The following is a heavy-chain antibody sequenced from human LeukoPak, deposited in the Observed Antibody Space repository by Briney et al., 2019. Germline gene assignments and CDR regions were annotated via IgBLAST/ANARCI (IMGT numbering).Heavy chain of an antibody. CDR1: GFTFSSYG. CDR2: IWYDGSNK. V-gene: IGHV3-33*01. D-gene: IGHD1-26*01. J-gene: IGHJ5*02. CDR3: ARDRVSYRRGNWFDP. Sequence: PGGSLRLSCAASGFTFSSYGMHWVRQAPGKGLEWVAVIWYDGSNKYYADSVKGRFTISRDNSKNTLYLQMNSLRAEDTAVYYCARDRVSYRRGNWFDPWGQGTLVTVSS.